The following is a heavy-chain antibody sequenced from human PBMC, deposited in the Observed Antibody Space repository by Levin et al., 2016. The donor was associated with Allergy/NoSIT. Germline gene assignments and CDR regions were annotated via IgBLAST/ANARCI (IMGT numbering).Heavy chain of an antibody. J-gene: IGHJ5*02. V-gene: IGHV4-34*01. CDR2: INHSGST. Sequence: WIRQPPGKGLEWIGEINHSGSTNYNPSLKSRVTISVDTSKNQFSLKLSSVTAADTAVYYCARDYYDSSGSRFDPWGQGTLVTVSS. CDR3: ARDYYDSSGSRFDP. D-gene: IGHD3-22*01.